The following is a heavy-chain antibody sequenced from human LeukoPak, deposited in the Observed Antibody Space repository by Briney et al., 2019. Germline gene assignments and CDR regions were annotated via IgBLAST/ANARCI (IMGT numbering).Heavy chain of an antibody. CDR2: IIPILGIA. Sequence: ASVKVSCKASGGTFSSYAISWVRQAPGQRLEWMGRIIPILGIANYAQKFQGRVTITADKSTSTAYMELRSLRSDDTAVYYCARARGHSSSHDYWGQGTLVTVSS. CDR3: ARARGHSSSHDY. CDR1: GGTFSSYA. D-gene: IGHD6-13*01. J-gene: IGHJ4*02. V-gene: IGHV1-69*04.